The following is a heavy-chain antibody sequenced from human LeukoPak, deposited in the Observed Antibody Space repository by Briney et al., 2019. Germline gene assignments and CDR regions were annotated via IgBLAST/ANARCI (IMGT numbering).Heavy chain of an antibody. V-gene: IGHV1-69*05. CDR3: ARDDKGISAFDI. CDR1: GGTFSSYA. Sequence: SVKVSCKASGGTFSSYAISWVRQAPGQGLEWMGGIIPIFGTANYAQKFQGRVTITTDESTSTAYMELSSLRSVDTAVYYCARDDKGISAFDIWGQGTMVTVSS. D-gene: IGHD2-15*01. CDR2: IIPIFGTA. J-gene: IGHJ3*02.